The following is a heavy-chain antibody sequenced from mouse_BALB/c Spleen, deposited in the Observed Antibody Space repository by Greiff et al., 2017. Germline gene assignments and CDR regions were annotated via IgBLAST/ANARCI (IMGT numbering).Heavy chain of an antibody. CDR2: ISSGSSTI. CDR1: GFTFSSFG. V-gene: IGHV5-17*02. D-gene: IGHD1-1*01. CDR3: ERGYYGSSPYAMDY. J-gene: IGHJ4*01. Sequence: EVKLMESGGGLVQPGGSRKLSCAASGFTFSSFGMHWVRQAPEKGLEWVAYISSGSSTIYYADTVKGRFTISRDNPKNTLFLQMTSLRSEDTAMYYCERGYYGSSPYAMDYWGQGTSVTVSS.